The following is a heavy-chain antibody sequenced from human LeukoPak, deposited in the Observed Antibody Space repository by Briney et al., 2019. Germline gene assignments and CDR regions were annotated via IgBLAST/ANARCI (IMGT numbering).Heavy chain of an antibody. V-gene: IGHV3-43*02. D-gene: IGHD2-15*01. Sequence: GGSLRLSCTASGFTFDDYAMHWVRQTPGKGLEWVSLISGNGENTYYADSVKGRFTISRDTSKNSLYLQMDSLRTEDTAFYYCAKEIDTLGTNAFDIWGQGTMVTVSS. CDR2: ISGNGENT. J-gene: IGHJ3*02. CDR3: AKEIDTLGTNAFDI. CDR1: GFTFDDYA.